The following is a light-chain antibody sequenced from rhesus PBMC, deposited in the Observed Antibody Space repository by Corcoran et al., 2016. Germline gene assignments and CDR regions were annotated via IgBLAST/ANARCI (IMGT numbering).Light chain of an antibody. CDR1: QGISSW. CDR2: KAS. J-gene: IGKJ4*01. Sequence: DIQLTQSPSSLSASVGDRVTITRRARQGISSWLAWYQPKLGKAPKPRIYKASRLQGGVPSMFSGRGSGTEFTLTISSLRPEDFATYSCPQYNSAPLTFGGGAKV. CDR3: PQYNSAPLT. V-gene: IGKV1-21*01.